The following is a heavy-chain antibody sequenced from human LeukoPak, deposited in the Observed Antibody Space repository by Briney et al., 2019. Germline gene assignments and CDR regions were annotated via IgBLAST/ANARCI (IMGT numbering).Heavy chain of an antibody. D-gene: IGHD3/OR15-3a*01. CDR2: IYYSGST. CDR1: GGSISSSSYY. J-gene: IGHJ2*01. Sequence: SETLSLTCTVSGGSISSSSYYWGWIRQPPGKGLEWIGSIYYSGSTNYNPSLKSRVTISVDTSKNQFSLKLSSVTAADTAVYYCARGIRDWLLTRVLSWYFDLWGRGTLVTVSS. CDR3: ARGIRDWLLTRVLSWYFDL. V-gene: IGHV4-39*07.